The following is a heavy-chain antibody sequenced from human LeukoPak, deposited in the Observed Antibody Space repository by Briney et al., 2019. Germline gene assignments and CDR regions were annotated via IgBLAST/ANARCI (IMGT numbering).Heavy chain of an antibody. Sequence: SETLSLTCTVSGGSISTYYWSWIRQPPGKGLEWIGYIYYSGITNYNPSLKSRVTISVDTSKNQFSLKLSSVTAADTAVYYCARAFTIFGVVIRYYFDYWGQGTLVTVSS. CDR1: GGSISTYY. D-gene: IGHD3-3*01. CDR2: IYYSGIT. CDR3: ARAFTIFGVVIRYYFDY. J-gene: IGHJ4*02. V-gene: IGHV4-59*12.